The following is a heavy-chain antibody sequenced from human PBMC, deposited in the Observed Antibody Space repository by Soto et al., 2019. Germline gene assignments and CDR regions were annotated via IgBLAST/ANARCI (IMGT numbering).Heavy chain of an antibody. Sequence: QVQLVESGGGLVKPGGSLRLSCAASGFTFSDYYMSWIRRAPGKGLEWVSYINSSSTYTNYADSVKGRFTLSRDNAKNSLYWQMSSLRAEDTAVYYCARIIATAGGRRYFDLWGRGTLVTVSS. D-gene: IGHD6-13*01. CDR2: INSSSTYT. CDR3: ARIIATAGGRRYFDL. CDR1: GFTFSDYY. V-gene: IGHV3-11*05. J-gene: IGHJ2*01.